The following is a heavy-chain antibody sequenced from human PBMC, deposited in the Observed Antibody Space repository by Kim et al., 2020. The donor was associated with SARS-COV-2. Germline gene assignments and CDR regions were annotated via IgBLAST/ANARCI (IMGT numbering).Heavy chain of an antibody. CDR3: ARGRLRDGYNSDFDY. J-gene: IGHJ4*02. V-gene: IGHV3-64*01. D-gene: IGHD5-12*01. Sequence: NSVKGRFTISRDNSKNTLYLQMGSLRAEDMAVYYCARGRLRDGYNSDFDYWGQGTLVTVSS.